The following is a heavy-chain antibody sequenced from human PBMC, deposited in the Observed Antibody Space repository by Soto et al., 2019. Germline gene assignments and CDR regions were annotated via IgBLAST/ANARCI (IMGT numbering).Heavy chain of an antibody. V-gene: IGHV3-23*01. CDR3: AKHYDILTGYYY. CDR2: ISGSGGST. J-gene: IGHJ4*02. D-gene: IGHD3-9*01. Sequence: EVQLLESGGGLVQPGGSLRLSCAASGFTFSSYAMRWVRQAPGKGMDWVSPISGSGGSTNYADSVKGRFTISRDNSENTLYLQMNSLRAEDTAVYYCAKHYDILTGYYYWGQGTLVTVSS. CDR1: GFTFSSYA.